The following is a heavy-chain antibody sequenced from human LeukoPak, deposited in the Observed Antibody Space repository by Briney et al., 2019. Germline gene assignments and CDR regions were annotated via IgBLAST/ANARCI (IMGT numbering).Heavy chain of an antibody. CDR3: ARGESPDYDVLTGYYLIRHPFGI. CDR1: GYTFTSYG. D-gene: IGHD3-9*01. CDR2: ISAYNGNT. J-gene: IGHJ3*02. Sequence: ASVKVSCKASGYTFTSYGISWVRQAPGQGLEWMGWISAYNGNTNYAQKLQGRVTMTTDTSTSTAYMELRSLRSDDTALYFCARGESPDYDVLTGYYLIRHPFGIWGQGTMVTVSS. V-gene: IGHV1-18*01.